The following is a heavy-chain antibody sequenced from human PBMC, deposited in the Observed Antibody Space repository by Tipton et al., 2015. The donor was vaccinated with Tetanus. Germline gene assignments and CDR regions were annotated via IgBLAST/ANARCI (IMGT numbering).Heavy chain of an antibody. Sequence: GLVKPSETLSLTCGVSDGSFNAYYWSWIRQTPGKGLEWIGEVNRSGSTKYNPSFNSRAAISVDTSKSQFSLRVRSVTAADTAVYYCARGRTMSGVVAPFDLWGQGTQVTVSS. CDR1: DGSFNAYY. D-gene: IGHD3-3*01. J-gene: IGHJ4*02. CDR2: VNRSGST. CDR3: ARGRTMSGVVAPFDL. V-gene: IGHV4-34*01.